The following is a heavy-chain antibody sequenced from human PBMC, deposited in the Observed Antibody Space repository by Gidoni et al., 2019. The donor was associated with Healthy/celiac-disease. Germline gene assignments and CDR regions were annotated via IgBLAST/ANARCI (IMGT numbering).Heavy chain of an antibody. CDR2: IYYSGST. D-gene: IGHD6-6*01. J-gene: IGHJ4*02. CDR3: ASFASSSSNYFDY. Sequence: QLQLQESGPGLVQPSETLSLTCTVPGGPISSSSYYWGWIRQPPGKGLEWIGSIYYSGSTYYNPSLKSRVTISVDTSKNQFSLKLSSVTAADTAVYYCASFASSSSNYFDYWGQGTLVTVSS. CDR1: GGPISSSSYY. V-gene: IGHV4-39*01.